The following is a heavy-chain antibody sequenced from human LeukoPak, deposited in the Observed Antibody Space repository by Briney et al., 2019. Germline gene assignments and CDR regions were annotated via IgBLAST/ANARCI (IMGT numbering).Heavy chain of an antibody. Sequence: KPSETLSLTCAVYGGSFSGYCWTWIRQPPGKGLEWIGEINHSGSTNYNPSLKSRVTISVDTSVNQFSLKLRSVTAADTAVYYCARGCVGNCPKGATFDSWGQGTLVTVSS. CDR3: ARGCVGNCPKGATFDS. V-gene: IGHV4-34*01. CDR2: INHSGST. J-gene: IGHJ4*02. D-gene: IGHD1-7*01. CDR1: GGSFSGYC.